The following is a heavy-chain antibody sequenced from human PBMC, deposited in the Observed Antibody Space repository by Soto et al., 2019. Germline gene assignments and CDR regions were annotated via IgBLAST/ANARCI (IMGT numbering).Heavy chain of an antibody. CDR3: ARESGGDAFDI. CDR1: GYTFTGYY. Sequence: GASVKVSCKASGYTFTGYYMHWVRQAPGQGLEWMGWINPNSGGTNYAQKFQGWVTMTRDTSISAAYMELSRLRSDDTAVYYCARESGGDAFDIWGQGTMVTVSS. CDR2: INPNSGGT. D-gene: IGHD3-16*01. V-gene: IGHV1-2*04. J-gene: IGHJ3*02.